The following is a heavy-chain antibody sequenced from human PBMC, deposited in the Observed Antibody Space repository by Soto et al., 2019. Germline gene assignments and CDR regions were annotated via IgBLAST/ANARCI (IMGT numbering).Heavy chain of an antibody. Sequence: QVQLVQSGAEVKKPGSSVKVSCKASGGTFSSYTISWVRQAPGQGLEWMGRIIPILGIANYAQKFQGRVTITADKSTSTAYMERRGLRSEDTAVYYWARDRRYFDYGGGYWFDPWGQGTLVTVSS. CDR1: GGTFSSYT. J-gene: IGHJ5*02. V-gene: IGHV1-69*08. CDR3: ARDRRYFDYGGGYWFDP. CDR2: IIPILGIA. D-gene: IGHD3-9*01.